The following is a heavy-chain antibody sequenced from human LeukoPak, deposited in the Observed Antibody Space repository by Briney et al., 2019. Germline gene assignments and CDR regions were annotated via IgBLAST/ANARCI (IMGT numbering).Heavy chain of an antibody. CDR1: GYTFTSNG. V-gene: IGHV1-18*01. Sequence: ASVKVSCKASGYTFTSNGISWVRQAPGQGLEWMGWISAYNGNTNYAQKLQGRVTMTPDTSTSTAYVELRSLRSDDTVVYCCAKGGIAAAAGDALDSWGQGTMVSDCS. CDR2: ISAYNGNT. J-gene: IGHJ3*02. D-gene: IGHD6-13*01. CDR3: AKGGIAAAAGDALDS.